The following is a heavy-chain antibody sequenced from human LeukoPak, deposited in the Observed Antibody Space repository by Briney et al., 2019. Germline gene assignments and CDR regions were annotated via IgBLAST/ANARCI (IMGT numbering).Heavy chain of an antibody. CDR3: AGRAWVRGYSYGRDAFDI. CDR1: GGSISSYY. J-gene: IGHJ3*02. D-gene: IGHD5-18*01. V-gene: IGHV4-4*09. CDR2: IYTSGST. Sequence: PSETLSLTCTVSGGSISSYYWSWIRQPPGKGLEWIGYIYTSGSTNYNPSLKSRVTISVDTSKNQFSLKLSSVTAADTAVYYCAGRAWVRGYSYGRDAFDIWGQGTMVTVSS.